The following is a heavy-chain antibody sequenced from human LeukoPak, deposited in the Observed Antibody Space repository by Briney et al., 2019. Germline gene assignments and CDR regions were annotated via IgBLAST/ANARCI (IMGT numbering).Heavy chain of an antibody. CDR2: IKQDGSEK. J-gene: IGHJ5*02. V-gene: IGHV3-7*04. Sequence: QAGGSLRLSCAGSGFTFSSYWMSWVRQAPGKGLEWVANIKQDGSEKYYVDSVKGRFTISRDNAKNSLYLQMNSLRAEDTAVYYCARAPSFDPWGQGTLVTVSS. CDR1: GFTFSSYW. CDR3: ARAPSFDP.